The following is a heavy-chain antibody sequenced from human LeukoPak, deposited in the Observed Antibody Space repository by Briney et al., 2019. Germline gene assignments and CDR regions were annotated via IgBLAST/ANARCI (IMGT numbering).Heavy chain of an antibody. CDR2: IYYSGST. CDR1: GGSISSYY. D-gene: IGHD6-13*01. CDR3: ARDSGSSSWYGVRGFDY. V-gene: IGHV4-59*01. Sequence: SETLSLTCTVSGGSISSYYWSWIRQPPGKGLEWIGYIYYSGSTNYNPSLKSRVTISVDTSKNQLSLKLSSVTAADTAVYYCARDSGSSSWYGVRGFDYWGQGTLVTVSS. J-gene: IGHJ4*02.